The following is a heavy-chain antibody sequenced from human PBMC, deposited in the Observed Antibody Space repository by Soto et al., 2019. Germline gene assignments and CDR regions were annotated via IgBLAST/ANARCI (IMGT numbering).Heavy chain of an antibody. J-gene: IGHJ5*02. CDR2: VYHSGST. D-gene: IGHD3-22*01. CDR1: GGSVSNDDYF. Sequence: SETVSLTCSVSGGSVSNDDYFWGWIRQSPGKGLEWIGYVYHSGSTNYNPALKSRATVSVDKSKNQFSLALTSMTAADTAFYYCARATGSGYYTPWGQGTLVTVSS. CDR3: ARATGSGYYTP. V-gene: IGHV4-61*08.